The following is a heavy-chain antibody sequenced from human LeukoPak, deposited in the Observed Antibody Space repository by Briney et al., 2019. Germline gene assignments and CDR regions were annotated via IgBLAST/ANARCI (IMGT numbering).Heavy chain of an antibody. CDR2: IYTSGST. CDR1: GGSISSYY. CDR3: ARVIRVNYGDYWFDP. J-gene: IGHJ5*02. D-gene: IGHD4-17*01. Sequence: SEALSLTCTVSGGSISSYYWSWIRQPAGKGLEWIGRIYTSGSTNYNPSLKSRVTMSVDMSKNQFSLKLSSVTAADTAVYYCARVIRVNYGDYWFDPWGQGTLVTVSS. V-gene: IGHV4-4*07.